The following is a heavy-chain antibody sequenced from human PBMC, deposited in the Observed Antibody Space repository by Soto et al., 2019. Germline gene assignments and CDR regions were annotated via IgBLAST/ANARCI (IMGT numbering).Heavy chain of an antibody. CDR3: ARGTPLLTAQDNFDY. V-gene: IGHV3-33*01. CDR1: GFTFSSYG. J-gene: IGHJ4*02. CDR2: IWYDGSNK. Sequence: GWSLRLSCAASGFTFSSYGMHWVRQAPGKGLEWVAVIWYDGSNKYYADSVKGRFTISRDNSKNTLYLQMNSLRAEDTAVYYCARGTPLLTAQDNFDYWGQGTLVTVSS. D-gene: IGHD3-9*01.